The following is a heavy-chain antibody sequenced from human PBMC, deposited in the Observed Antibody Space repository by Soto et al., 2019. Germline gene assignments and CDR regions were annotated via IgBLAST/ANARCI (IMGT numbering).Heavy chain of an antibody. J-gene: IGHJ6*02. Sequence: EVQLVESGGGSVQPGESLRLSCAASGFSFRDYDMHWVRQRKGKGLEWVSALGAARDPYYVGSVKGRFSVSRDNAQNSLFLQMNNMRVDDTAVYFCARAYLGRLPRRADYYYAMDVWGRGTPVTVSS. CDR1: GFSFRDYD. V-gene: IGHV3-13*05. CDR2: LGAARDP. D-gene: IGHD1-26*01. CDR3: ARAYLGRLPRRADYYYAMDV.